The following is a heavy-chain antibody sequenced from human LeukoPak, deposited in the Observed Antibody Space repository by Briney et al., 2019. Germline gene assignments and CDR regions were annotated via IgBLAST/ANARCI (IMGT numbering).Heavy chain of an antibody. CDR2: LNPNTRNT. V-gene: IGHV1-8*01. CDR3: ARKATAEDYYYYYMDV. Sequence: ASVKVSCKASGYTFTSYDINWVRQATGQGLEWMGWLNPNTRNTGYAQKFQGRITMTRNTSISTAYMELSSLTSEDTAVYYCARKATAEDYYYYYMDVWGKRTTLSLSS. J-gene: IGHJ6*03. D-gene: IGHD6-25*01. CDR1: GYTFTSYD.